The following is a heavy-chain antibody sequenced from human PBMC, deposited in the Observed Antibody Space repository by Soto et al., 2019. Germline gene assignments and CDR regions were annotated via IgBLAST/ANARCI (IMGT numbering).Heavy chain of an antibody. Sequence: EVQLLESGGGLVQPGGSLRLSCAASGFTFSNYAMSWVRQAPGKVLEWVSSISSSGGSTYYADSVKGRFTISRDNSKNTLYLQMNSLRAEDTAVYYCAKEAGRDGYNVDYWGQGTLVTVSS. D-gene: IGHD5-12*01. CDR2: ISSSGGST. CDR3: AKEAGRDGYNVDY. V-gene: IGHV3-23*01. J-gene: IGHJ4*02. CDR1: GFTFSNYA.